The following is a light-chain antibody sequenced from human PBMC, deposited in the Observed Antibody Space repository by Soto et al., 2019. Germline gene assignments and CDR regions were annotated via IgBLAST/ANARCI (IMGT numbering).Light chain of an antibody. CDR1: SSNIGAGHD. Sequence: QSVLTQPPSVSGAPGQRVTISCTGSSSNIGAGHDVHWYQHLPGTTPKLLIYGNGNRPSGVPDRFSGSKSGTSASLAITGLQAEDEADYYCCSYAGSYTYVFGTGTKVTVL. J-gene: IGLJ1*01. CDR3: CSYAGSYTYV. V-gene: IGLV1-40*01. CDR2: GNG.